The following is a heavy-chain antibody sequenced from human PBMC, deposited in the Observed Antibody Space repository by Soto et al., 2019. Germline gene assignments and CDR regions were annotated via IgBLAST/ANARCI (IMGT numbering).Heavy chain of an antibody. CDR3: ATQGLTTYYFGY. V-gene: IGHV5-10-1*01. CDR2: IDLSESYT. CDR1: GYSFASPW. J-gene: IGHJ4*02. Sequence: WESLKISCKVSGYSFASPWVSWVRQVPGKGQEWMGRIDLSESYTTYNPSFQGHVTFSADKSITTAYLQWRSLEASDTAIYYCATQGLTTYYFGYWGQGTLVTVSS. D-gene: IGHD2-15*01.